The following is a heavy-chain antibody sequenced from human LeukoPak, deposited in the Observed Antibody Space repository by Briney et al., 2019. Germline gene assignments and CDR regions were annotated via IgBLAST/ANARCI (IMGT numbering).Heavy chain of an antibody. CDR1: GYTFTSYY. CDR3: ARGGNYDFWSGYSSDYYYYYMDV. D-gene: IGHD3-3*01. J-gene: IGHJ6*03. CDR2: INPSGGST. V-gene: IGHV1-46*03. Sequence: GASVKVSCKASGYTFTSYYMHWVRQAPGQGLEWMVIINPSGGSTSYAQKFQGRVTMTRDTSTSTVYMELSSLRSEDTAVYYCARGGNYDFWSGYSSDYYYYYMDVWGKGTTVTVSS.